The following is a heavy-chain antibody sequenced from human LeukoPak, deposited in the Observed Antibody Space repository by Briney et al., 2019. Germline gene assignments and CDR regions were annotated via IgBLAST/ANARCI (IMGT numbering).Heavy chain of an antibody. V-gene: IGHV3-48*01. J-gene: IGHJ4*02. CDR3: ATGRGYSDYLFDY. CDR2: ISSSRGTA. CDR1: GFTFSSYS. D-gene: IGHD5-12*01. Sequence: GGSLRLSCEASGFTFSSYSMDWVRQAPGKGLEWVSYISSSRGTAYYADSVKGRFTISRDNAKNSLYLHMNSLRAEDTAIYYCATGRGYSDYLFDYWGQGTLVTVSS.